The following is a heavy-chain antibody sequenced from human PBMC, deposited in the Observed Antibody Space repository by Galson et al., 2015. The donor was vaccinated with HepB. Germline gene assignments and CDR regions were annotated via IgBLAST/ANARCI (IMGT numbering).Heavy chain of an antibody. J-gene: IGHJ4*02. CDR3: ARFCSGGSCYPGDY. V-gene: IGHV1-8*01. D-gene: IGHD2-15*01. Sequence: SVKVSCKASGYTFTSYNINWVRQATGQGLEWMGWMNPNSGNTGYAQKFQGRVTMTRNTSISTAYMELSSLRSEDTAVYYCARFCSGGSCYPGDYWGQGTLVTVSS. CDR2: MNPNSGNT. CDR1: GYTFTSYN.